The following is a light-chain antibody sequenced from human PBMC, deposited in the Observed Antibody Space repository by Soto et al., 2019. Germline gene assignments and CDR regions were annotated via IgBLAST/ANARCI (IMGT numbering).Light chain of an antibody. V-gene: IGLV2-14*01. CDR3: SSYTNTSALL. CDR2: EVS. Sequence: QSALTQPASVSGSPGQSITISCTGTSSDVGGYNFVSWYQQHPGKAPKLMIYEVSDRPSGVSNRFSGSRSGNTASLTISGLQAEDEGDYYCSSYTNTSALLFGGGTQLTVL. CDR1: SSDVGGYNF. J-gene: IGLJ2*01.